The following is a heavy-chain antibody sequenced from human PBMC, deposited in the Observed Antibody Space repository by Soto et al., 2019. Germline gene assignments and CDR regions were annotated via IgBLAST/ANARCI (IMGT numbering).Heavy chain of an antibody. Sequence: GGSLRLSCAASGFTFSNAWMSWVRQAPGKGLEWVGRIKSKTGGGTTDYAAPVKGRFTISRDDSKNTLYLQMNSLKTEDTAVYYCTTEGAYYDSSGYYSGYFDYWGQGTLVTVSS. V-gene: IGHV3-15*01. D-gene: IGHD3-22*01. J-gene: IGHJ4*02. CDR1: GFTFSNAW. CDR3: TTEGAYYDSSGYYSGYFDY. CDR2: IKSKTGGGTT.